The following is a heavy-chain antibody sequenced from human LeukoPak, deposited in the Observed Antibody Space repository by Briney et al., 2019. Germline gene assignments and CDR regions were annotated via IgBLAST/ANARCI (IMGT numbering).Heavy chain of an antibody. J-gene: IGHJ4*02. D-gene: IGHD4-17*01. V-gene: IGHV1-69*04. CDR2: IIPILGIA. Sequence: SVKVSCKASGGTFSSYAISWVRQAPGQGLEWMGRIIPILGIANYAQKFQGRVTITADKSTSTAYMELSSLRSEDTAVHYCASNDYGDFPGLGYWGQGTLVTVSS. CDR1: GGTFSSYA. CDR3: ASNDYGDFPGLGY.